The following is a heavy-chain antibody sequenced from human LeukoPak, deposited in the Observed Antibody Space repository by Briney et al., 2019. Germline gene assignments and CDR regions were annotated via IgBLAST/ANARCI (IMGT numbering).Heavy chain of an antibody. CDR2: IPYDGSNK. V-gene: IGHV3-30*18. D-gene: IGHD2-2*01. CDR3: AKDLFRSTGGGYFQH. Sequence: GGSLRLSCAASGFTFSSYGMHWVRQAPGRGLEGVAVIPYDGSNKYYADSVRGRFTISRDNSKNTLYLQMNSLRAEDTAVYYCAKDLFRSTGGGYFQHWGQGTLVTVSS. J-gene: IGHJ1*01. CDR1: GFTFSSYG.